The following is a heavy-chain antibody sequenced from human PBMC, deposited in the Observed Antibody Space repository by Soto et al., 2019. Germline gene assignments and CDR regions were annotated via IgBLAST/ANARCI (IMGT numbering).Heavy chain of an antibody. V-gene: IGHV4-30-4*08. J-gene: IGHJ6*02. Sequence: SETLSLTCTVSGGSISSGGYYWSWIRQHPGKGLEWIGYIYYRGSPFYNPSLESRVTISVDTSKNQFSLKLNSVTAADTAVYYCAREGAASYSYYYGTDVWGQGTTVTVSS. CDR2: IYYRGSP. CDR1: GGSISSGGYY. D-gene: IGHD3-16*01. CDR3: AREGAASYSYYYGTDV.